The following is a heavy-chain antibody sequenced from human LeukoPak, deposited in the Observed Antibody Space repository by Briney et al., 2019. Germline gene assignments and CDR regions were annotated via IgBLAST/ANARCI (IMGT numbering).Heavy chain of an antibody. V-gene: IGHV3-30-3*01. CDR1: GFTFSSYA. Sequence: PGGSLRLSCAASGFTFSSYAMHWVRQAPGKGLEWVAVISYDGSNKYYADSVKGRFTISRDNSKNTLYLQMNSLRAEDTAVYYCAKVSSGYYYDSSGLDYWGQGTLVTVSS. J-gene: IGHJ4*02. CDR2: ISYDGSNK. CDR3: AKVSSGYYYDSSGLDY. D-gene: IGHD3-22*01.